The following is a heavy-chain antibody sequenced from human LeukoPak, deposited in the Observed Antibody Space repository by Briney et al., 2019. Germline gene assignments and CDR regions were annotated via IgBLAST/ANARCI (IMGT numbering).Heavy chain of an antibody. CDR2: IYTSGST. Sequence: SETLSLTCTVSGGSISSYYWSWIRQPAGKGLEWIGRIYTSGSTNYNPSLKSRVTMSVDTSKNQFSLKLSSVTAADTAVYYCARRTAGNSFSRYMDVWGKGTTVTVSS. CDR1: GGSISSYY. V-gene: IGHV4-4*07. J-gene: IGHJ6*03. CDR3: ARRTAGNSFSRYMDV. D-gene: IGHD4-23*01.